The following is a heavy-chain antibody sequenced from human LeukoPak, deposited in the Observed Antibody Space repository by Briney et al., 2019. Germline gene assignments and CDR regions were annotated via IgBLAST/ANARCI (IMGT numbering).Heavy chain of an antibody. D-gene: IGHD3-16*01. Sequence: PGGSLRLSCAASGFTFTNYWMHWVRQAPGKGLVWVSHINSDGSSTNYADSVKGRFTISRDNAKNTLYLQMNNLRAEDTAVYYCARAFGPDYWGQGTLVTVSS. CDR1: GFTFTNYW. CDR2: INSDGSST. V-gene: IGHV3-74*01. CDR3: ARAFGPDY. J-gene: IGHJ4*02.